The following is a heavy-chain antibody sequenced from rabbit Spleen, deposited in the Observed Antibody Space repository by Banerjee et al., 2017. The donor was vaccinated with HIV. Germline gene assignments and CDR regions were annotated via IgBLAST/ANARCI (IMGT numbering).Heavy chain of an antibody. CDR1: GVSFTNNNY. V-gene: IGHV1S40*01. CDR2: IDTGRSGFT. Sequence: QSLEESGGDLVKPGASLTLTCTASGVSFTNNNYMCWVRQAPGKGLEWIACIDTGRSGFTYFASWAKGRFTISKTSSTTVTLQMTSLTAADTATYFCARDDGSGYAPKLWGPGTLVTVS. J-gene: IGHJ4*01. CDR3: ARDDGSGYAPKL. D-gene: IGHD6-1*01.